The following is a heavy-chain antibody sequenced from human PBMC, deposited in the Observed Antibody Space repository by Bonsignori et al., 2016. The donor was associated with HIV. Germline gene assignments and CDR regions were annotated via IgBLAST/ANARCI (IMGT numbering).Heavy chain of an antibody. V-gene: IGHV3-33*06. CDR3: AKEGSFSSTWYESFDY. D-gene: IGHD6-13*01. Sequence: VRQAPGKGLEWVSVISYDGGKKYYSDSVRGRFTISRDNSKNTVSLQMDSLRAEDTAIYYCAKEGSFSSTWYESFDYWGQGTLVTVSS. CDR2: ISYDGGKK. J-gene: IGHJ4*02.